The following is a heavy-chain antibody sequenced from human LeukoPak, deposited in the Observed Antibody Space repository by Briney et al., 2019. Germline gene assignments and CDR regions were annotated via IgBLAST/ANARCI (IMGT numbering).Heavy chain of an antibody. J-gene: IGHJ3*02. Sequence: GRSLRLSCAASGFIFSSYAMHWVRQAPGKGLEWVAVISYDGSNKYYADSVKGRFTISRDNSKSTLYLQMNSLRAEDTAVYYCARDSGYSYGSGAFDIWGQGTMVTVSS. V-gene: IGHV3-30-3*01. D-gene: IGHD5-18*01. CDR2: ISYDGSNK. CDR1: GFIFSSYA. CDR3: ARDSGYSYGSGAFDI.